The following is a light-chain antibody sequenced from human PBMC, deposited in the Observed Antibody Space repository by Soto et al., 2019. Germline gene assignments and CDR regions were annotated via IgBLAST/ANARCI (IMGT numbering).Light chain of an antibody. CDR1: QNVKTR. CDR2: DAF. CDR3: QQYVEWPLT. Sequence: EKVMTQSPATLSVSPGERATLSCRASQNVKTRLAWYQQKPGQAPRLLIFDAFTRATGIPARISGSASGTDFTLTISSLQSEDSAVYYCQQYVEWPLTFSGGIKVEIK. V-gene: IGKV3-15*01. J-gene: IGKJ4*01.